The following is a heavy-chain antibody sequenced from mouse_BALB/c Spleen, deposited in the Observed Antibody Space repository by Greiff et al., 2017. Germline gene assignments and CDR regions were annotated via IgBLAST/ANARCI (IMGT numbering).Heavy chain of an antibody. CDR1: GFTFSSFG. CDR3: ARSGDLLLFAY. D-gene: IGHD2-1*01. V-gene: IGHV5-17*02. J-gene: IGHJ3*01. CDR2: ISSGSSTI. Sequence: EVQVVESGGGLVQPGGSRKLSCAASGFTFSSFGMHWVRQAPEKGLEWVAYISSGSSTIYYADTVKGRFTISRDNPKNTLFLQMTSLRSEDTAMYYCARSGDLLLFAYWGQGTLVTVSA.